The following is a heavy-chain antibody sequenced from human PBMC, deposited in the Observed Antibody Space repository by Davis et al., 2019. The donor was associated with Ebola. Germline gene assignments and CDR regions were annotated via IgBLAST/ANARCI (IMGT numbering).Heavy chain of an antibody. CDR1: GFTSSNYF. CDR2: RSGSGTST. CDR3: ATTPQYSSGQNKPFDY. V-gene: IGHV3-23*01. Sequence: GGSLRLSCAASGFTSSNYFMTWVRQGPGKGLEWVSGRSGSGTSTYYADSVKGRFTISRANSKNTMYLQMNSLRAEDTAVYYCATTPQYSSGQNKPFDYWGQGTLVTVSS. J-gene: IGHJ4*02. D-gene: IGHD6-19*01.